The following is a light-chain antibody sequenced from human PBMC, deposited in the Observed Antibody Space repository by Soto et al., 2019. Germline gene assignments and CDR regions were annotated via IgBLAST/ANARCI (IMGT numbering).Light chain of an antibody. J-gene: IGKJ1*01. CDR3: QQRDNWPWT. CDR1: QSVRSN. CDR2: DAS. Sequence: ETVLTQSPATLSLSPGERATLSCRASQSVRSNLAWYQHKPGQAPRLLIYDASNRATGIPGRFSGSGSGTDFTLTISILAHEDFAVYYCQQRDNWPWTFGQGAKVEIK. V-gene: IGKV3-11*01.